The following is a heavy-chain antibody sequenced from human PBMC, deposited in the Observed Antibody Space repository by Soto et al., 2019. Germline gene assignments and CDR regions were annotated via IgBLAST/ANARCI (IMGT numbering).Heavy chain of an antibody. CDR2: IYYSGST. CDR1: GGSISSYY. CDR3: ARGYGP. V-gene: IGHV4-59*01. Sequence: SETLSLTCTVSGGSISSYYWSWNRQPPGKGLEWIGYIYYSGSTNYNPSLKSRVTISVDTSKNQFSLRLSSVTAADTAVYYCARGYGPWGQGTLVTVSS. J-gene: IGHJ5*02. D-gene: IGHD1-20*01.